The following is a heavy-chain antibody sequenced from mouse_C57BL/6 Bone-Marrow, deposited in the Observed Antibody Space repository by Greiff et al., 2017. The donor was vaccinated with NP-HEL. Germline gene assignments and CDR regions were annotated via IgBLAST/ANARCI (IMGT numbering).Heavy chain of an antibody. Sequence: VQGVESGAELARPGASVKLSCKASGYTFTSYGISWVKQRTGQGLEWIGEIYPRSGNTYYNEKFKGKATLTADKSSSTAYMELRSLTSEDSAVYFCARKDRPGCAYWGQGTLVTVSA. CDR2: IYPRSGNT. CDR3: ARKDRPGCAY. J-gene: IGHJ3*01. V-gene: IGHV1-81*01. CDR1: GYTFTSYG.